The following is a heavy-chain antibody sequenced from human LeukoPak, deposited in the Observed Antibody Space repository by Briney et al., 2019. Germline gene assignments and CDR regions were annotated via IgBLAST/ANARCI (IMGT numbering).Heavy chain of an antibody. CDR2: INTKSGAT. D-gene: IGHD6-19*01. CDR3: ARDLGISGWYAPPLGYFDY. V-gene: IGHV1-2*02. Sequence: ASVKVSCKASGYTLTGYCMHWVRQAPGQGLEWLGWINTKSGATNYAQNFQGRVTMTRDTSRGTTYMELKRLRSDDTAVYYCARDLGISGWYAPPLGYFDYWGQGTLLTVSS. CDR1: GYTLTGYC. J-gene: IGHJ4*02.